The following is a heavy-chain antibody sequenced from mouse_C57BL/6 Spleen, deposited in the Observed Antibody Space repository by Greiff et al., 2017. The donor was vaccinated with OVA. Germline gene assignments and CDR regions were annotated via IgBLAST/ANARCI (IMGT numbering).Heavy chain of an antibody. J-gene: IGHJ2*01. CDR1: GYTFTDYE. CDR3: TRSYYSNYVYFDY. CDR2: IDPETGGT. Sequence: SGAELVRPGASVTLSCKASGYTFTDYEMHWVKQTPVHGLEWIGAIDPETGGTAYNQKFKGKAILTADKSSSTAYMELRSLTSEDSAVYYCTRSYYSNYVYFDYWGQGTTLTVSS. D-gene: IGHD2-5*01. V-gene: IGHV1-15*01.